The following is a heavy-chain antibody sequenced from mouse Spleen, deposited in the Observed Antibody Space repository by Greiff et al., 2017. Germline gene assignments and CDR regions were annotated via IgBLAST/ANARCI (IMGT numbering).Heavy chain of an antibody. J-gene: IGHJ1*01. CDR2: ISSGGSYT. CDR1: GFTFSSYA. CDR3: ARPPYYGSSYWYFDV. D-gene: IGHD1-1*01. V-gene: IGHV5-9-1*01. Sequence: DVKLVESGGGLVKPGGSLKLSCAASGFTFSSYAMSWVRQTPEKRLEWVATISSGGSYTYYPDSVKGRFTISRDNAKNTLYLQMSSLRSEDTAMYYCARPPYYGSSYWYFDVWGAGTTVTVSS.